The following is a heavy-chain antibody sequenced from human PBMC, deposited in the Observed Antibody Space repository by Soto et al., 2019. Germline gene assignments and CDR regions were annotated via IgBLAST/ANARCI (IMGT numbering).Heavy chain of an antibody. CDR1: GGSISSYY. J-gene: IGHJ6*03. Sequence: SETLSLTCTVSGGSISSYYWSWIRQPPGKGLEWIGYIYYSGSTNYNPSLKSRITISVDTSKNQFSLKLSSVTAADTAVYYCAARHYYYMDVWGKGTTVTVSS. D-gene: IGHD6-6*01. V-gene: IGHV4-59*08. CDR3: AARHYYYMDV. CDR2: IYYSGST.